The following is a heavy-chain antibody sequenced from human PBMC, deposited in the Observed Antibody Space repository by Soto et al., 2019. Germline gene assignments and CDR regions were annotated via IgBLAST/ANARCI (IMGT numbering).Heavy chain of an antibody. D-gene: IGHD6-19*01. CDR1: GYSFTSYW. V-gene: IGHV5-51*01. CDR2: IYPGDSDT. J-gene: IGHJ5*02. CDR3: ARLGIAVAGILYNWFDP. Sequence: GESLKISCKGSGYSFTSYWIGWVRQMPGKGLEWMGIIYPGDSDTRYSPSFQGQVTISADKSISTAYLQWSSLKASDTAMYYCARLGIAVAGILYNWFDPWRQGTLVTVSS.